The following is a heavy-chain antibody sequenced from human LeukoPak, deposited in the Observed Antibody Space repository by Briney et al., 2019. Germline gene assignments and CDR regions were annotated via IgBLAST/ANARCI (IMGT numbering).Heavy chain of an antibody. D-gene: IGHD1-1*01. V-gene: IGHV3-21*01. CDR2: IISSSSYI. CDR1: GFTFSSYS. J-gene: IGHJ4*02. Sequence: GGSLRLSCAASGFTFSSYSMNWVRQAPGKGLEWVSSIISSSSYIYYADSVKGRFTISRHNAQNSLYLQMNSLRAEDTAVYYCARERLTCIDYWGQGTLVTVSS. CDR3: ARERLTCIDY.